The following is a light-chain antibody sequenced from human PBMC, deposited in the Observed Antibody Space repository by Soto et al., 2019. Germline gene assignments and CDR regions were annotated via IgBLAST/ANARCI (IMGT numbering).Light chain of an antibody. J-gene: IGKJ2*01. CDR1: QSLLHSNGYNY. Sequence: DIVMTQSPLSLPVTPGEPASISCRSSQSLLHSNGYNYLDWYLQKPGQSPQLLIYLGSNRASGVPDRVSGRGSGTECTLKNSRVEAEDVGVYYCMQALQTPYTFGRGTKLEIK. CDR3: MQALQTPYT. V-gene: IGKV2-28*01. CDR2: LGS.